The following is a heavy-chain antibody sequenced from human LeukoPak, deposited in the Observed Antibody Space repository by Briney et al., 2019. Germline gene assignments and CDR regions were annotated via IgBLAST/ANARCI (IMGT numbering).Heavy chain of an antibody. CDR3: AKGSGYGDSIFDY. J-gene: IGHJ4*02. V-gene: IGHV3-9*01. Sequence: GGSLRLSCAASGFTFSTYGMHWVRQAPGKGLEWVSGISWNSGSIGYADSVKGRFTISRDNAKNSLYLQMNSLRAEDTALYYCAKGSGYGDSIFDYWGQGTLVTVSS. D-gene: IGHD4-17*01. CDR1: GFTFSTYG. CDR2: ISWNSGSI.